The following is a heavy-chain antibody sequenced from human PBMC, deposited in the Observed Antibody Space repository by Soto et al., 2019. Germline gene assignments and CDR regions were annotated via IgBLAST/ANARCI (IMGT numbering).Heavy chain of an antibody. CDR1: GDSVTSHY. J-gene: IGHJ4*02. CDR2: MHYTGFS. V-gene: IGHV4-59*02. CDR3: ARAPAGDYGGYFDS. D-gene: IGHD4-17*01. Sequence: PSETLSLTCSFSGDSVTSHYLTWIRQSPEKGLEWIGYMHYTGFSHYNPSLKSRLTISVDTAKNQFSLHLSSVTAADTAVYYCARAPAGDYGGYFDSWGQGALVTVSS.